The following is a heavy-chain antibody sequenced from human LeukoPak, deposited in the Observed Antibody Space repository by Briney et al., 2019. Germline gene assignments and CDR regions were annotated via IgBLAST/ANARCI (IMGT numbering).Heavy chain of an antibody. Sequence: PSETLSLTCTVSGGSISSSYYWTWIRQPPGKGLEWIGEIIHSGSTNYNPSLKSRVTISVDTSKNQFSLKLTSVTVADTALYYCARVYSSTHNWFDTWGQGIQVTVSS. J-gene: IGHJ5*02. CDR2: IIHSGST. D-gene: IGHD6-19*01. CDR3: ARVYSSTHNWFDT. CDR1: GGSISSSYY. V-gene: IGHV4-34*12.